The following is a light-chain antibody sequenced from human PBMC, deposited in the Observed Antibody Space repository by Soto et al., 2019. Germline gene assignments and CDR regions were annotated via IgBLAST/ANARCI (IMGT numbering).Light chain of an antibody. CDR1: QSISTW. CDR3: LQYNTYWT. CDR2: KAS. V-gene: IGKV1-5*03. J-gene: IGKJ1*01. Sequence: DIQMTQSPSTLSASVGDRVTITCRASQSISTWLAWYQQKPGIAPKVLIYKASSLESGVPSRFSGSGSGTEFTITISSLQPDDFATYYCLQYNTYWTFGQGTKVEIK.